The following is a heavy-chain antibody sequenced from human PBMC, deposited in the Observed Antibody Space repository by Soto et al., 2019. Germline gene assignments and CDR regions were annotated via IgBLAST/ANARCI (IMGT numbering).Heavy chain of an antibody. CDR2: IKSKTDGGTT. D-gene: IGHD3-10*01. CDR3: TTRSGGSGAWTYYGMDV. J-gene: IGHJ6*02. V-gene: IGHV3-15*01. CDR1: GFAFSNAW. Sequence: GGSLRLSCAASGFAFSNAWMSWVRQAPGKGLEWVGRIKSKTDGGTTGYAAPVKGRFTISRDDSKNTLYLQMNSLKTEDTAVYYCTTRSGGSGAWTYYGMDVWGQGTTVTVSS.